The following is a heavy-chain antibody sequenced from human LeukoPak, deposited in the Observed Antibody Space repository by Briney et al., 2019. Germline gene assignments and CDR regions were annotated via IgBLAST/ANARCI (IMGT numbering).Heavy chain of an antibody. CDR2: IYHSGST. V-gene: IGHV4-38-2*02. Sequence: SETLSLTCTVSGYSISSDYYWGWIRQPPGKGLEWIGSIYHSGSTYYNPSLKSRVTISVDTSKNQFSLKLSSVTAADTAVYYCARDYDSWSGYYPFDYWGQGTLVTVSS. CDR1: GYSISSDYY. J-gene: IGHJ4*02. CDR3: ARDYDSWSGYYPFDY. D-gene: IGHD3-3*01.